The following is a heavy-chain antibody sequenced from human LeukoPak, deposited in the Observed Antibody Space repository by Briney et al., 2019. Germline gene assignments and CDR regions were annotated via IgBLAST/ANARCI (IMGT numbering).Heavy chain of an antibody. CDR3: ARSDDSSGWYPGGSFNY. V-gene: IGHV4-4*07. CDR2: IYTSGST. J-gene: IGHJ4*02. Sequence: SETLSLTCTVSGGSISSYYWSWIRQPAGKGLEWIGRIYTSGSTNYNPSLKSRVTMSVDTSKNQFSLKLSSVTAADTAVYYCARSDDSSGWYPGGSFNYWGQGTLVTVSS. D-gene: IGHD6-19*01. CDR1: GGSISSYY.